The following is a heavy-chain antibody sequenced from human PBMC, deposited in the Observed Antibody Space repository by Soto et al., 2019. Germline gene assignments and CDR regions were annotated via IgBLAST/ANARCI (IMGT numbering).Heavy chain of an antibody. CDR1: GGSISSSSYY. Sequence: SETLSLTCTVSGGSISSSSYYWGWIRQPPGKGLEWIGSIYYSGSTYYNPSLKSRVTISVVTSKNQFSLKLSSVTAADTAVYYCARLFRDFWSGYSFKYFDYWGQGTLVTVSS. CDR3: ARLFRDFWSGYSFKYFDY. D-gene: IGHD3-3*01. J-gene: IGHJ4*02. CDR2: IYYSGST. V-gene: IGHV4-39*01.